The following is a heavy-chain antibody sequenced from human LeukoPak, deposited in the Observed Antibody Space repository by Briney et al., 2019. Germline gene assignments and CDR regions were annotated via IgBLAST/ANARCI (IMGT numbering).Heavy chain of an antibody. CDR3: TRGVVPAARGWFDP. CDR1: GGSISSSSYY. CDR2: IYYSGST. D-gene: IGHD2-2*01. V-gene: IGHV4-39*01. Sequence: SETLSLTCTVSGGSISSSSYYWGWIRQPPGKGLEWIGSIYYSGSTYYNPSLKSRVTIYVDTSKNQFSLKLSSVTAADTAVYYCTRGVVPAARGWFDPWGQGTLVTVSP. J-gene: IGHJ5*02.